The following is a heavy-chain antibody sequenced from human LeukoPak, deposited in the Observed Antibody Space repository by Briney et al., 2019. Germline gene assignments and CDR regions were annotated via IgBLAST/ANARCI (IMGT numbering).Heavy chain of an antibody. CDR1: GFTFSSYS. CDR3: ASDLITLYYYGMDV. V-gene: IGHV3-21*01. CDR2: ISGSSSYI. D-gene: IGHD3-22*01. J-gene: IGHJ6*02. Sequence: KPGGSLRLSCAASGFTFSSYSMNWVRQAPGKGLEWVSYISGSSSYIYYADSVKGRFTISRDDAKNSLYLQMNSLRAEDTAVYYCASDLITLYYYGMDVWGQGTTVTVSS.